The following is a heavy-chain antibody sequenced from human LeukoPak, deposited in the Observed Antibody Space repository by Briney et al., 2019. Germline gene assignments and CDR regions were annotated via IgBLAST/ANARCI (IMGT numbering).Heavy chain of an antibody. CDR1: GGSFSGYY. V-gene: IGHV4-34*01. CDR3: ARGEFTYYYDSSGPAGY. J-gene: IGHJ4*02. Sequence: SETLSLTCAVYGGSFSGYYWSWIRQPPGKGLEWIGEINHSGSINYNPSLKSRVTISVDTSKNQFSLKLSSVTAADTAVYYCARGEFTYYYDSSGPAGYWGQGTLVTVSS. D-gene: IGHD3-22*01. CDR2: INHSGSI.